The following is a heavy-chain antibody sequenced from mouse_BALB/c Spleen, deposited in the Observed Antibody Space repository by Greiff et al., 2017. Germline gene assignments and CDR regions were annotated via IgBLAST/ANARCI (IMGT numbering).Heavy chain of an antibody. J-gene: IGHJ4*01. CDR1: GFTFSDYY. CDR2: ISDGGSYT. V-gene: IGHV5-4*02. D-gene: IGHD2-2*01. Sequence: VQLQQSGGGLVKPGGSLKLSCAASGFTFSDYYMYWVRQTPEKRLEWVANISDGGSYTYYPDSVKGRFTISRDNAKNNLYLQMSSLTSEDTAMYYCARVYYGYDNAMDYWGQGTSVTVSS. CDR3: ARVYYGYDNAMDY.